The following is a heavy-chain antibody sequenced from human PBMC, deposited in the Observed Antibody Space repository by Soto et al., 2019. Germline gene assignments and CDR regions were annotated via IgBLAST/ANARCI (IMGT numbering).Heavy chain of an antibody. V-gene: IGHV3-74*01. CDR2: IDNAGTDS. CDR1: GFTFSGRS. Sequence: EVQLVESGGGLVQPGGSLRLSCAASGFTFSGRSMHWVRQAPGKGLVWVSGIDNAGTDSTYADSVKGRFSSSRDNVKNTLYLKMPSRRVEDTGVYYCARGWFGPDVWGKGTTVTVSS. D-gene: IGHD3-10*01. J-gene: IGHJ6*04. CDR3: ARGWFGPDV.